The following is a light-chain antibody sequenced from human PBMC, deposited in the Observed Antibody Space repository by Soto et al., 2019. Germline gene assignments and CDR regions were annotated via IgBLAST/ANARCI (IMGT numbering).Light chain of an antibody. V-gene: IGLV4-60*02. Sequence: QAVVTQSSSASASLGSSVKLTCTLRSGHSTYIIAWHQQQPGKAPRYLMKLEGSGSYNKGSGIPDRFSGSSSGADRYLTISNLQFEDEADYYCETWDTNVVVFGGGTKVTVL. CDR2: LEGSGSY. CDR3: ETWDTNVVV. CDR1: SGHSTYI. J-gene: IGLJ2*01.